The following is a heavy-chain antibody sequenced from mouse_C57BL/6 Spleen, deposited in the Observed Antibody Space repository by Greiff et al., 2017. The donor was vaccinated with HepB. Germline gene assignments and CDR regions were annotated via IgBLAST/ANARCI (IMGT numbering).Heavy chain of an antibody. CDR3: AGGYGNGFDY. D-gene: IGHD2-10*02. J-gene: IGHJ2*01. V-gene: IGHV1-69*01. CDR2: IDPSDSYT. CDR1: GYTFTSYW. Sequence: QVQLQQPGAELVMPGASVKLSCKASGYTFTSYWMHWVKQRPGQGLEWIGEIDPSDSYTNYNQKFKGKSTLTVDKSSSTAYMKLSSLTSEDSAVYYCAGGYGNGFDYWGQGTTLTVSS.